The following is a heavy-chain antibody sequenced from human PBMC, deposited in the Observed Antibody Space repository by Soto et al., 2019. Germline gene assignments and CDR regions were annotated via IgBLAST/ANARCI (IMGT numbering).Heavy chain of an antibody. D-gene: IGHD3-3*01. CDR3: AKGMRANYDFWSGYPTRFDP. Sequence: GGSLRLSCAASGFTFDDYAMHWVRQAPGKGLEWVSGISWNSGSIGYADSVKGRFTISRDNAKNSLYLQMNSLRAEDTALYYCAKGMRANYDFWSGYPTRFDPWGQGTLVTVSS. V-gene: IGHV3-9*01. CDR2: ISWNSGSI. J-gene: IGHJ5*02. CDR1: GFTFDDYA.